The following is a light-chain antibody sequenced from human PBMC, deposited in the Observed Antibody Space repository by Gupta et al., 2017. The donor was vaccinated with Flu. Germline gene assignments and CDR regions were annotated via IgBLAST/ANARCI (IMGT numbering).Light chain of an antibody. CDR2: AAS. V-gene: IGKV1-39*01. J-gene: IGKJ2*01. CDR1: QSISRY. CDR3: QQGYRAAST. Sequence: EIQMTQSPSSLSAAVGDRVTIPCRASQSISRYLNWYQQTPGEAPKLLIYAASLVQSGLPSRMSSRGYAAYMSLIISMRPPDNLTNYCRQQGYRAASTFGQGTKLEIK.